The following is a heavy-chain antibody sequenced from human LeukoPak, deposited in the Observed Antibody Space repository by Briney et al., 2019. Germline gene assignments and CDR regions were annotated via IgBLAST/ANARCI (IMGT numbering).Heavy chain of an antibody. J-gene: IGHJ4*02. CDR3: ARGQSDYDFWSGYRPWDY. Sequence: PGGSLGLSCAASGFTFSSYSMNWVRQAPGKGLEWVSSISSSSSYIYYADSVKGRFTISRDNAKNSLYLQMNSLRAEDTAVYYCARGQSDYDFWSGYRPWDYWGQGTLVTVSS. D-gene: IGHD3-3*01. CDR1: GFTFSSYS. V-gene: IGHV3-21*01. CDR2: ISSSSSYI.